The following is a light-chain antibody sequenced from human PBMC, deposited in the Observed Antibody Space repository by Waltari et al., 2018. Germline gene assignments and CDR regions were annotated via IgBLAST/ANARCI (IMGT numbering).Light chain of an antibody. Sequence: EIVLTQSPGTLSLSPGEKATLSCRASQSVVSNYLAWYQQKPGQAPRLLIYHASSRTTGIPDRFGGSGSGTDFTLSISRVEPEDFAVYYCQQYGTSSLSFGGGTKVEIK. V-gene: IGKV3-20*01. CDR1: QSVVSNY. CDR2: HAS. J-gene: IGKJ4*01. CDR3: QQYGTSSLS.